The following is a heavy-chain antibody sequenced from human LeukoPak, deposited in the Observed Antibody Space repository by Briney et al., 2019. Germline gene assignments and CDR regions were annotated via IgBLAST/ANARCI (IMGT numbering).Heavy chain of an antibody. CDR1: GGSLSDYF. D-gene: IGHD2-21*02. V-gene: IGHV4-34*01. Sequence: SETLSLTCSVYGGSLSDYFWIWIRQPPGKGLEWIGEIDHSGRTKYNPSLNSRVTISLDTSKNQFSLKANSVTAADTAVYYCARDVIVETGYFDYWGQGTLVTVSS. CDR2: IDHSGRT. J-gene: IGHJ4*02. CDR3: ARDVIVETGYFDY.